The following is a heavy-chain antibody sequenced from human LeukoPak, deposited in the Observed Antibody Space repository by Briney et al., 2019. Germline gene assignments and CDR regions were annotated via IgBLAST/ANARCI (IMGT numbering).Heavy chain of an antibody. CDR3: ARGPYDYVWGSQVSGAFDI. V-gene: IGHV1-2*02. J-gene: IGHJ3*02. CDR1: GYTFTGYY. D-gene: IGHD3-16*01. CDR2: INPNSGGT. Sequence: GASVKVSCKASGYTFTGYYMHWVRQAPGQGLEWMGWINPNSGGTNYAQKFQGRVTMTRDTSISTAYMELSRLRSDDTAVYYCARGPYDYVWGSQVSGAFDIWGQGTMVTVSS.